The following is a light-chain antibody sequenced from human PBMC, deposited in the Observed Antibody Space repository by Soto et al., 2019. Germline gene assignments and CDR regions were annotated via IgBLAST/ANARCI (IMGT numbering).Light chain of an antibody. Sequence: IHMTHSPSSLSASVGYSVTITCRASQSISRYLSWYQQKPGKAPTLLIYAASSLQSGVPSRFSGSGSGTDFTLTISSLQPDDFATYYCQQYNSYPRTFGQGNKVDIK. CDR1: QSISRY. CDR3: QQYNSYPRT. J-gene: IGKJ1*01. V-gene: IGKV1-39*01. CDR2: AAS.